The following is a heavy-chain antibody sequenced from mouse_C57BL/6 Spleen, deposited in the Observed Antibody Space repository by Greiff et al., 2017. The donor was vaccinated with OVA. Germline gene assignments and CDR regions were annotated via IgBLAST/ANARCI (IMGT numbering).Heavy chain of an antibody. Sequence: QVQLQQPGTELVKPGASVKLSCKASGYTFTSYWMHWVKQRPGQGLEWIGNINPSNGGTNYNEKFKSKATLTVDKSSSTAYMQLSSLTSEDSAVYYCARFLYDYDGYYAMDYWGQGTSVTVSS. V-gene: IGHV1-53*01. CDR1: GYTFTSYW. CDR2: INPSNGGT. J-gene: IGHJ4*01. D-gene: IGHD2-4*01. CDR3: ARFLYDYDGYYAMDY.